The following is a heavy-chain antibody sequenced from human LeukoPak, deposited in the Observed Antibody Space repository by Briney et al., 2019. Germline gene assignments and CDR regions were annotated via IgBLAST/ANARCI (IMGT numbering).Heavy chain of an antibody. V-gene: IGHV3-7*01. CDR2: IKQDGSEK. J-gene: IGHJ4*02. D-gene: IGHD3-10*01. Sequence: PGRSLRLSCAASGFTFSSYWMNWVRQAPGKGLEWVANIKQDGSEKYYVDSVKGRFTISRDNAKNSLYLQMNSLRAEDTAVYYCARELMVRGIIRKNFDSWGQGTLVTVFS. CDR3: ARELMVRGIIRKNFDS. CDR1: GFTFSSYW.